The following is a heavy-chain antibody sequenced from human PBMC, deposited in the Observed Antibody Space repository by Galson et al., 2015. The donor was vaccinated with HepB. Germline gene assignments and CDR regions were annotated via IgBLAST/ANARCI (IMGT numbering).Heavy chain of an antibody. V-gene: IGHV3-23*01. Sequence: SLRLSCAASRFTFSSYYMSWVRQAPGKGLERVSGITDNSEKTYYADSAKGRLTISRDNSKSTLYLQMHSLRAEDTAVYYCAKKSPPGPHSYYMDAWGKGTTVTVSS. J-gene: IGHJ6*03. CDR1: RFTFSSYY. CDR2: ITDNSEKT. CDR3: AKKSPPGPHSYYMDA.